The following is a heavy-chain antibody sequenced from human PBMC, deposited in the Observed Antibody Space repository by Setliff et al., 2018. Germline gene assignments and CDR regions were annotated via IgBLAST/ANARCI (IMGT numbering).Heavy chain of an antibody. J-gene: IGHJ6*03. CDR3: ARVSGTSGWLRKDPHFFYYYMDV. CDR2: VYTSWST. CDR1: GDSISSRTHY. D-gene: IGHD6-19*01. V-gene: IGHV4-61*09. Sequence: SETLSLTCTVSGDSISSRTHYWSWIRQHAGKGLEWIGQVYTSWSTNYNPSLKSRVTISVDTAKNQLSLRLTAATAADTAVYFCARVSGTSGWLRKDPHFFYYYMDVWGAGTSVTVSS.